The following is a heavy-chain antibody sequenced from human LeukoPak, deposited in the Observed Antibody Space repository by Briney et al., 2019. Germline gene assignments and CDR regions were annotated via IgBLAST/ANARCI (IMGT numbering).Heavy chain of an antibody. CDR1: GNYW. J-gene: IGHJ4*02. CDR3: VSFYETY. V-gene: IGHV3-74*01. D-gene: IGHD2/OR15-2a*01. Sequence: LPGGSLRLSCAASGNYWMHWVRQVPGKGLVWVSHINSDGSWTSHADSVRGRFTISKDNAKNTVYLQMNSLRAEDTAVYYCVSFYETYWGRGTLVTVSS. CDR2: INSDGSWT.